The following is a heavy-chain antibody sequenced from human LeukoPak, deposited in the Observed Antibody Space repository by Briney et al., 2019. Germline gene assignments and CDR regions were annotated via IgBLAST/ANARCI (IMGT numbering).Heavy chain of an antibody. J-gene: IGHJ3*02. D-gene: IGHD4-17*01. CDR1: GFTVSSNY. Sequence: PGGSLRLSCAASGFTVSSNYMSWVRQAPGKGLEWVSVIYSGGSTYYADSVKGRFTISRDNAKNSLYLQMSSLRAEDTALYHCAKVTTYGFDAFDIWGQGTMVTVSS. CDR2: IYSGGST. V-gene: IGHV3-53*01. CDR3: AKVTTYGFDAFDI.